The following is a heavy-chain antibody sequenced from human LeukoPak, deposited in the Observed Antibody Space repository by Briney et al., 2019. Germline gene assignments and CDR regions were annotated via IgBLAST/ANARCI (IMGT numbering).Heavy chain of an antibody. Sequence: GGSRRLSCAASGLLFGSYGMHWVRQAPGKGLEWVAFIRFDGTNKYYAESVKGRFTISRDNSENTLYLQMNSLRPEDTAVYYCAKDWAVLGTMVPNWGQGTVVTVSS. V-gene: IGHV3-30*02. CDR1: GLLFGSYG. D-gene: IGHD5-12*01. CDR3: AKDWAVLGTMVPN. J-gene: IGHJ4*02. CDR2: IRFDGTNK.